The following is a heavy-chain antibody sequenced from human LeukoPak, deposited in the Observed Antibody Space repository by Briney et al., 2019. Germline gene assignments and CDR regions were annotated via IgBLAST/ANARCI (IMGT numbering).Heavy chain of an antibody. D-gene: IGHD3-22*01. V-gene: IGHV1-69*13. J-gene: IGHJ4*02. CDR1: GGTFSSYA. CDR2: IIPIFGTA. Sequence: SVKVSCKASGGTFSSYAISWVRQAPGQGLEWMGGIIPIFGTANYAQKFQGRVTITADESTSTAYMELSSLKIEDTAVYYCTRGSNRDDSSDFDCWGQGTLVTVSS. CDR3: TRGSNRDDSSDFDC.